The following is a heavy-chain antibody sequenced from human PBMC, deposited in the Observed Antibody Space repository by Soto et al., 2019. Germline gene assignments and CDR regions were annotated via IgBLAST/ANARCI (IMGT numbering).Heavy chain of an antibody. CDR1: GGSFRGFY. J-gene: IGHJ4*02. CDR2: INHVGIT. D-gene: IGHD3-3*01. V-gene: IGHV4-34*01. Sequence: QVQLQEWGAGLLKPSETLSLTCAVSGGSFRGFYWTWIRQSPGKGLEWLGDINHVGITNYNPSLKSRVIIPVDTSKSQFSLKLGAVTAADTAVYYCARAHDFWGGRQQPIDSWGQGTLVTVSS. CDR3: ARAHDFWGGRQQPIDS.